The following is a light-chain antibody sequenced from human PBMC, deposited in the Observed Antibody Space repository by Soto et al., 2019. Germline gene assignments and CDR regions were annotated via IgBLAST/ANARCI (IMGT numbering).Light chain of an antibody. V-gene: IGLV2-14*03. J-gene: IGLJ2*01. CDR3: SSYTGSGTLGVL. CDR2: DVS. Sequence: QSALTQPASVSGSPGQSITISCTGTSSDVGGYNFVSWYQQHPGKAPKLMIYDVSYRPSGVSNRFSGSKSGNTASLTISGLQAEDEADYYCSSYTGSGTLGVLFGGGPKLTVL. CDR1: SSDVGGYNF.